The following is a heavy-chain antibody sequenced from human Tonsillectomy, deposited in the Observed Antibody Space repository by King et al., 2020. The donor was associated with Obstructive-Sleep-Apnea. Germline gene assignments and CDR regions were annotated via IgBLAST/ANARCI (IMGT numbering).Heavy chain of an antibody. V-gene: IGHV1-18*04. Sequence: QLVQSGVEVKKPGASVKVSCKASGYTFTSYGISWVRQAPGQGLEWMGGISAYNGDTNYAQKLQGRVTMTTDKSTRTAYMGLRSLRSDDTAVYYCARDEGALPLQHWGQGTLVTVSS. J-gene: IGHJ1*01. CDR1: GYTFTSYG. D-gene: IGHD1-26*01. CDR2: ISAYNGDT. CDR3: ARDEGALPLQH.